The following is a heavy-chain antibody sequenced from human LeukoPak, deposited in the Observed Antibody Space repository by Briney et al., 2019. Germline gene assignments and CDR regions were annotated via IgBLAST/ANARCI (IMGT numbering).Heavy chain of an antibody. CDR1: GFTFSSYS. D-gene: IGHD5-18*01. J-gene: IGHJ4*02. CDR2: ISSSSSYI. V-gene: IGHV3-21*01. Sequence: GGSLRLSCAASGFTFSSYSMNWLRQAPGKGLEWVSSISSSSSYIYYADSVKGRFTISRDNAKNSLYLQMNSQRAEDSAVYYCARRGDTAMGYYFDYWGQGTLVTVSS. CDR3: ARRGDTAMGYYFDY.